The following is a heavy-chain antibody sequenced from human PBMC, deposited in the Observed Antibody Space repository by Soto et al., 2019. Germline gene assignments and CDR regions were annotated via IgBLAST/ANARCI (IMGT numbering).Heavy chain of an antibody. Sequence: QVQLVQSGAEVKKPGASVKVSCKASGYTFTSYYMHWVRQAPGQGLEWMGIINPSGGSTRDAQKFQGRGTIARDRSTGTVYLELSSLRSEDTAVYYCARGLQWLVRYFDYWGQGTLVTVSS. V-gene: IGHV1-46*01. CDR2: INPSGGST. CDR1: GYTFTSYY. J-gene: IGHJ4*02. CDR3: ARGLQWLVRYFDY. D-gene: IGHD6-19*01.